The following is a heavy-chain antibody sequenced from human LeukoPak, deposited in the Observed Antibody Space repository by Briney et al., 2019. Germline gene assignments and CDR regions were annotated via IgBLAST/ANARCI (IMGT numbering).Heavy chain of an antibody. D-gene: IGHD3-22*01. V-gene: IGHV3-33*06. CDR3: AKALPLSYFDSSGPINH. Sequence: PGGSLRLSCAASGFTFSSYGMHWVRQAPGKGLEWVAGIWYDGSNKYYADSVKGGFTISRDNSKNTLFLQMNSLRAEDTAVYYCAKALPLSYFDSSGPINHWGQGTLVTVSS. CDR2: IWYDGSNK. J-gene: IGHJ4*02. CDR1: GFTFSSYG.